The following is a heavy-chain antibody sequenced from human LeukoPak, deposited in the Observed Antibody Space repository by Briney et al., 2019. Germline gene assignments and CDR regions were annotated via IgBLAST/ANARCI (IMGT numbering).Heavy chain of an antibody. CDR1: GGSISSSSYY. D-gene: IGHD1-26*01. V-gene: IGHV4-39*01. CDR3: ARHGLIREFDY. CDR2: IYYSGST. J-gene: IGHJ4*02. Sequence: SETLSLTCTVSGGSISSSSYYWGWIRQPPGKGLEWIGSIYYSGSTYYNPSLKSRVTISVDTSKNQFSLKLSSVTAADTAVYYCARHGLIREFDYWGQGTLVTVSS.